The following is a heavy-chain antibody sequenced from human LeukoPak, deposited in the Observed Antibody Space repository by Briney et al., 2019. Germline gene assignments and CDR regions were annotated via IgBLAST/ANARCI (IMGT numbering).Heavy chain of an antibody. Sequence: GASVKVSCKASGYTFTSYYMHWVRQAPGQCLEWMGIINPSGGSTSYAQKFQGRVTMIRDTSTSTVYMELSSLRSEDTAVYYCARAQAWDASDPNWFDPWGQGSLVIVSS. CDR2: INPSGGST. V-gene: IGHV1-46*01. CDR1: GYTFTSYY. D-gene: IGHD1-26*01. CDR3: ARAQAWDASDPNWFDP. J-gene: IGHJ5*02.